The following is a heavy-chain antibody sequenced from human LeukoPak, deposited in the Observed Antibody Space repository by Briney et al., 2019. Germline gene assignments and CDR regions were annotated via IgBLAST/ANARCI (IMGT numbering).Heavy chain of an antibody. V-gene: IGHV3-49*04. CDR1: GFTFGDYA. J-gene: IGHJ4*02. CDR3: TRVSLVAAYVFFDY. CDR2: IRSKAYGGTT. Sequence: GGSLRLSCTASGFTFGDYAMSWVRQARGKWLEWVSFIRSKAYGGTTEYAASVKGRFTISRDDSKSIAYLQMNSLKTEDTAVYYCTRVSLVAAYVFFDYWGQGTLVTVSS. D-gene: IGHD2-15*01.